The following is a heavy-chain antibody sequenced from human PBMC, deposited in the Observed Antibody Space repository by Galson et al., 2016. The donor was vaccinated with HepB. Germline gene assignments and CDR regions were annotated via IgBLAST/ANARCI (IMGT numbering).Heavy chain of an antibody. V-gene: IGHV4-4*02. CDR3: ARAGAYYYGSESPNRENGIDP. Sequence: SETLSLTCAVSGGSIRSSNWWTWVRQTPGQGLEWIGEIHHSGNTNYNPSLKSRVTISVDMTKKQFSLRLRSMTAADTAMYYCARAGAYYYGSESPNRENGIDPWGQGTPVIVSS. D-gene: IGHD3-10*01. CDR2: IHHSGNT. J-gene: IGHJ5*02. CDR1: GGSIRSSNW.